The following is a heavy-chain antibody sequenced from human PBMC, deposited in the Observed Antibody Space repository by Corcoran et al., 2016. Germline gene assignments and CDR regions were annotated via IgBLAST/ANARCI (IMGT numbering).Heavy chain of an antibody. D-gene: IGHD4-17*01. CDR1: GFTFSNAW. CDR2: IKSKTDGGTT. Sequence: EVQLVESGGGLVKPGGSLRLSCAASGFTFSNAWMNWVRQAPGKGLEWVGRIKSKTDGGTTDYAAPVKGRFTISRDDSKNTLYLQMNSLKTEDTAVYYCTTDLLDGDYLYYGMDVWGQGTTVTVSS. V-gene: IGHV3-15*07. CDR3: TTDLLDGDYLYYGMDV. J-gene: IGHJ6*02.